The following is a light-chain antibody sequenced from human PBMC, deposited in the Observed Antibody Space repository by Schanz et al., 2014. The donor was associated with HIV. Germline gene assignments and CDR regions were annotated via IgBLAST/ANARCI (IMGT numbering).Light chain of an antibody. J-gene: IGLJ3*02. CDR2: DVS. V-gene: IGLV2-14*03. Sequence: QSALTQPASVSGSPGQSITISCTGTSSDVGGYNYVSWYQQHPGKAPKLIIYDVSNRPSGVSNRFSGSKSDNTASLTISGLQAEDEADYYCSSYAATSNVLFGGGTKLTVL. CDR3: SSYAATSNVL. CDR1: SSDVGGYNY.